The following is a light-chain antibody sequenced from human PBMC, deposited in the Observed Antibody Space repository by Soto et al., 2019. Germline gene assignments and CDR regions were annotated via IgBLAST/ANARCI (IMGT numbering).Light chain of an antibody. V-gene: IGKV3D-15*01. J-gene: IGKJ1*01. CDR3: NQYRQCPLT. CDR2: GAS. Sequence: EIVMTQSPDTLSVSPGDRNTLSCRASQSVDNKLAWYQQRPGQPPRLLVYGASTRATGIPARFSGSGSGTDFTLILSPPQSADSAVYYFNQYRQCPLTFAQGTTVEVK. CDR1: QSVDNK.